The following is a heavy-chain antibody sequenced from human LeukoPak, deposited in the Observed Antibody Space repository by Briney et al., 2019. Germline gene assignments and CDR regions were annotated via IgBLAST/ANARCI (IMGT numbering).Heavy chain of an antibody. V-gene: IGHV3-33*06. CDR2: IWYDGSNK. Sequence: PGRSLRLSCAASGFTFSSYGMHWVRQAPGKGLEWVAVIWYDGSNKYYADSVKGRFTISRDNSKNTLYLQMNSLRAEDTAVYYCAKQKNRGALFDYWGQGTLVTVSS. D-gene: IGHD1-14*01. CDR3: AKQKNRGALFDY. J-gene: IGHJ4*02. CDR1: GFTFSSYG.